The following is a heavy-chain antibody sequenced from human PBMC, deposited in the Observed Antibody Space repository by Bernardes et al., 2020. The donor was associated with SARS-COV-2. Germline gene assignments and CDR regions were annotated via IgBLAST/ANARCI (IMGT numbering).Heavy chain of an antibody. Sequence: PTLVKSTQTLTLTRTVPGFSPSTSGLCVSWIRQPPGMALEWPAHTDWDDDKYYSTSLKTRLTTSKDTTKNQVVLTMANIDPVDTATYYCAQTSLARTSSSSSYRWFDPWGNKSLVTVSS. CDR2: TDWDDDK. CDR3: AQTSLARTSSSSSYRWFDP. CDR1: GFSPSTSGLC. J-gene: IGHJ5*02. D-gene: IGHD6-13*01. V-gene: IGHV2-70*01.